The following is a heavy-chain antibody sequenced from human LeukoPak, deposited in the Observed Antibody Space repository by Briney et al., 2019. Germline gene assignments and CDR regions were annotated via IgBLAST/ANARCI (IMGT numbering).Heavy chain of an antibody. J-gene: IGHJ3*02. D-gene: IGHD3-10*01. CDR3: ARGLTEFGGGDDAFDI. CDR1: GGSISSYY. V-gene: IGHV4-59*01. Sequence: KPSETLSLTCTVSGGSISSYYWSWFRQPPGKGLEWIGYIYYSGSTNYNPSLHNRITISVDTSRTRVSLQLTSVTAADTAFYYCARGLTEFGGGDDAFDIWSQGTMVTVAS. CDR2: IYYSGST.